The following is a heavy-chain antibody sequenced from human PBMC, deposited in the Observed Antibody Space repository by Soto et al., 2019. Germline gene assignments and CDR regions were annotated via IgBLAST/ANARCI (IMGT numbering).Heavy chain of an antibody. Sequence: QVQLVQSGAEVKKPGASVKVSCKASGYTFTSYGISWVRQAPGQGLEWMGWISAYNGNTNYAQKLQGRVTMTTDTAXXTAYMELRSLRSDDTAVYYCARVVVAATRNNWFDPWGQGTLVTVSS. CDR2: ISAYNGNT. D-gene: IGHD2-15*01. J-gene: IGHJ5*02. V-gene: IGHV1-18*01. CDR3: ARVVVAATRNNWFDP. CDR1: GYTFTSYG.